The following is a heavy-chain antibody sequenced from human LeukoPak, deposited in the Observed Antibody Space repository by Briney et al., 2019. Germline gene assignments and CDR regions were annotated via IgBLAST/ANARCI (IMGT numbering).Heavy chain of an antibody. J-gene: IGHJ6*03. D-gene: IGHD1-1*01. CDR3: ARGTTGTFYFYYFFMDV. CDR2: ISYDGSNK. V-gene: IGHV3-30*03. Sequence: PGRSLRLSCAASGFTFSSYGMHWVRQAPGKGLEWVAVISYDGSNKYYADSVKGRFTISRDNAKSSLYLQMNSLRAEDTAVYYCARGTTGTFYFYYFFMDVWGKGTTVTISS. CDR1: GFTFSSYG.